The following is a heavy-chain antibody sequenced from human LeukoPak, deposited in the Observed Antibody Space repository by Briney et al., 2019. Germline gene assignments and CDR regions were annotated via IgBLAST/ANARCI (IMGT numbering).Heavy chain of an antibody. CDR3: ARTRNYDSSGYYHGFDY. V-gene: IGHV4-34*01. Sequence: SETLSLTCAVYGGSFRGYYWSWIRQPPGKGLEWIGEIKHSGSTNYNPSLKRRGTISVDTSKHQFSLKLSSVTAADTAVYYCARTRNYDSSGYYHGFDYWGQGTLVTVSS. D-gene: IGHD3-22*01. J-gene: IGHJ4*02. CDR1: GGSFRGYY. CDR2: IKHSGST.